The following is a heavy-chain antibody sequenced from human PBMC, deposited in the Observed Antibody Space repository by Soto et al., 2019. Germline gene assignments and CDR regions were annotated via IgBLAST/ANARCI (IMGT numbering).Heavy chain of an antibody. CDR1: GGSISSGYYY. Sequence: SETLSLTCTVSGGSISSGYYYWSWMRQPPGKGLEWIGYIYYSGSTNYNPSLKSRVTISVDTSKNQFSLKLSSVSAADTVVYYCAGLIDYYFDYWGQGTLVTVSS. CDR3: AGLIDYYFDY. J-gene: IGHJ4*02. V-gene: IGHV4-30-4*01. D-gene: IGHD2-21*01. CDR2: IYYSGST.